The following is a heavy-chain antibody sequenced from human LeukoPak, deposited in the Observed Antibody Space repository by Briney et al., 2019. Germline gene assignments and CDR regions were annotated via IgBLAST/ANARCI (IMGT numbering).Heavy chain of an antibody. CDR3: ARGSFGP. J-gene: IGHJ3*01. CDR1: GFTLSSYN. V-gene: IGHV3-48*01. Sequence: GGSLRLSCAASGFTLSSYNMNWVRQAPGKGLEWVSYISSSSSTIYYADSVKGRFTISRGNAKNSLYLQMNSLRAEDTAVYYCARGSFGPWGQGTMVTVSS. D-gene: IGHD1-26*01. CDR2: ISSSSSTI.